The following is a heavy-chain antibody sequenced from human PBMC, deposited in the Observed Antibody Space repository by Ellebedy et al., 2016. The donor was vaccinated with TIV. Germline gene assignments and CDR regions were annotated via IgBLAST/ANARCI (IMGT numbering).Heavy chain of an antibody. CDR2: SSGSSLTI. CDR3: ARDMAWGNERVNDALDI. Sequence: GESLKISCTASEFTLTNYWMTWVRQAPGKGLEWISYSSGSSLTIHYADSVKGRFTISRDNAKNSLYLQMSSLTAEDTAVYYCARDMAWGNERVNDALDIWGQGTMVTVSS. D-gene: IGHD7-27*01. J-gene: IGHJ3*02. CDR1: EFTLTNYW. V-gene: IGHV3-48*04.